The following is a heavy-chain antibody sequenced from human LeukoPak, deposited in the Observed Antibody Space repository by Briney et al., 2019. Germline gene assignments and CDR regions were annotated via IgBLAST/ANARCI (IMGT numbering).Heavy chain of an antibody. CDR2: IYYSGST. J-gene: IGHJ6*03. V-gene: IGHV4-39*01. CDR1: GGSISSSSYY. Sequence: PSETLSLTCTVSGGSISSSSYYWGWIRQPPGKGLEWIGSIYYSGSTYYNPSLKSRVTISVDTSKNHFSLKLSSVTAADTAVYYCARHLIGAVATIVYYYYYMDVWGKGTTVTVSS. CDR3: ARHLIGAVATIVYYYYYMDV. D-gene: IGHD5-12*01.